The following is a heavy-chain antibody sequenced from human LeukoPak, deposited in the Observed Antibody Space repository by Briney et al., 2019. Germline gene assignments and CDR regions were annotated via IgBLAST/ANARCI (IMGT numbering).Heavy chain of an antibody. V-gene: IGHV1-18*01. J-gene: IGHJ4*02. CDR1: GYTFTSYG. CDR3: ARVYYDSSGYDY. D-gene: IGHD3-22*01. Sequence: ASVKVSCKASGYTFTSYGISWVRQAPGQGLEWMGWIIAYNGNTNYVQKLQGRVTMTTDKSTSTAYMELRSLRADDTAVYYCARVYYDSSGYDYWGQGTQVTVSS. CDR2: IIAYNGNT.